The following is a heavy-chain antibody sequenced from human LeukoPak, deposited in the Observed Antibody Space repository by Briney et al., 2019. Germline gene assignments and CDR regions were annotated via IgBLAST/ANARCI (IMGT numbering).Heavy chain of an antibody. Sequence: SETLSLTCAVYGGSLSGHHWTWIRQSPGKRLEWIGEINYSGSTQYNPSLESRVTISVDTSKTQFSLQLSSVTAADTAVYYCVLVPPPYTQHFWGQGALVTVSS. V-gene: IGHV4-34*01. CDR1: GGSLSGHH. J-gene: IGHJ4*02. CDR3: VLVPPPYTQHF. CDR2: INYSGST. D-gene: IGHD3-16*01.